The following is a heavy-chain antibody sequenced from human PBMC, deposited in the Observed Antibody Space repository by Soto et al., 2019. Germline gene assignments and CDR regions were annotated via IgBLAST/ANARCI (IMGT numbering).Heavy chain of an antibody. D-gene: IGHD3-10*01. CDR3: TRGDRGAFGS. Sequence: EVQLVESGGGLVQPGESLRLSCAASGFTFSYYWMHWVRQTPGKGLLWVSHIHNDGSRTTYADSVKSRFTISRDNARNKVYMQMNSLRGDDTAVYYCTRGDRGAFGSWSQGTAVTVSS. CDR1: GFTFSYYW. CDR2: IHNDGSRT. J-gene: IGHJ3*01. V-gene: IGHV3-74*03.